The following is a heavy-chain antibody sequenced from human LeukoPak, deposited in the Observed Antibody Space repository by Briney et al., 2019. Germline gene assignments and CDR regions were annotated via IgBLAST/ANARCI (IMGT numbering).Heavy chain of an antibody. CDR1: GGSISSGGYY. J-gene: IGHJ2*01. CDR3: ARSGWTRAETHWYFDL. CDR2: FYYSGST. D-gene: IGHD3/OR15-3a*01. Sequence: SETLSLTCTVSGGSISSGGYYWSWIRHHPGKGLEWIGYFYYSGSTDYNPSLKSRVTISVYTSNNQFSLKLSSVTAEDTAIYYCARSGWTRAETHWYFDLWGRGTLVTVSS. V-gene: IGHV4-31*03.